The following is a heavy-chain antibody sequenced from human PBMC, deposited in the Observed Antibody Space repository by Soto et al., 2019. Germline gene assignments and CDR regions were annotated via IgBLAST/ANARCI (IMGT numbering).Heavy chain of an antibody. D-gene: IGHD3-10*01. CDR1: GFTFSDHA. Sequence: EVQLVESGGGLVQRGGSLRLSCVASGFTFSDHAMNWVRQAPGKGLEWVAYITHSSDTIYYSDSVKGRFTISRDNSNNSLYLRMNSLRPEDTAVYYCARSGSVSDYMDPFDYWGQGTLVTVSS. CDR3: ARSGSVSDYMDPFDY. V-gene: IGHV3-48*01. J-gene: IGHJ4*02. CDR2: ITHSSDTI.